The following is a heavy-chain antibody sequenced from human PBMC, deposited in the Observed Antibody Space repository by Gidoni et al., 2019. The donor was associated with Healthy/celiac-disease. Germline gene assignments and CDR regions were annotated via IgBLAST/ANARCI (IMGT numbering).Heavy chain of an antibody. J-gene: IGHJ5*02. CDR3: ARVQTQWLEPVWFDP. V-gene: IGHV4-39*07. Sequence: QLQLQESGPGLVKPSETLSLTCTVSGGSISSSSYYWGWIRQPPGKGLEWIGSIYYSGSTYYNPSLKSRVTISVDTSKNQFSLKLSSVTAADTAVYYCARVQTQWLEPVWFDPWGQGTLVTVSS. CDR2: IYYSGST. D-gene: IGHD6-19*01. CDR1: GGSISSSSYY.